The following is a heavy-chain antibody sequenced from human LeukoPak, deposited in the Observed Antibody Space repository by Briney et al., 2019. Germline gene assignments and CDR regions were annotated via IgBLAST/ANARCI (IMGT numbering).Heavy chain of an antibody. Sequence: GGSLRLSCAASGFTFSGYGMHWVRQAPGKGLEWVAFIRYDESTKSYIDSVKDRFTISRDNSKSTLYQQMNSLRVEDTAVYYCARGRNVVAISGYFDYWGQGTLVTVSS. CDR2: IRYDESTK. J-gene: IGHJ4*02. CDR3: ARGRNVVAISGYFDY. CDR1: GFTFSGYG. V-gene: IGHV3-30*02. D-gene: IGHD3-22*01.